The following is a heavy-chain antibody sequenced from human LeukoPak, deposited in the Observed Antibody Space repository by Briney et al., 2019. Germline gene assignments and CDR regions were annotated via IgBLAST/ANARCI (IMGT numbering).Heavy chain of an antibody. CDR3: TRDGSGWSDS. CDR2: IKEDGTEK. J-gene: IGHJ5*01. Sequence: PGGSLRLSCVASGFTLDNYWMSWVRQAPGKGPEWVANIKEDGTEKYYVDSVKGRFTISRDNAKESLYLQMNSLIPEDMAVYFCTRDGSGWSDSWGQGTLVTVSS. V-gene: IGHV3-7*01. D-gene: IGHD3-3*01. CDR1: GFTLDNYW.